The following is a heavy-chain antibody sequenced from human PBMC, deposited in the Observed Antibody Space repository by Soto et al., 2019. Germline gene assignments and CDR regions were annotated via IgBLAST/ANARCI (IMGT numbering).Heavy chain of an antibody. J-gene: IGHJ4*02. D-gene: IGHD3-10*01. Sequence: SETLSLTCTVSGGSISSSSYYWGWIRQPPGKGLEWIRSIYYSGNTYYNPSLKSRVTISVDTAKNQFSLKLSSVTAADTAVYYCARQYYFGSGSYYNQPFDFWGQGTLVTVSS. CDR1: GGSISSSSYY. CDR3: ARQYYFGSGSYYNQPFDF. V-gene: IGHV4-39*01. CDR2: IYYSGNT.